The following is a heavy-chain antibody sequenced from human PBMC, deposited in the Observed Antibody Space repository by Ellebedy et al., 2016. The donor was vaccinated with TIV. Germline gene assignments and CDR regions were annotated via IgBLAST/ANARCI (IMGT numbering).Heavy chain of an antibody. J-gene: IGHJ4*02. Sequence: AASVKVSCKASGYSFPSYGISWVRQAPGQGLEWRGWINAYNGNTNYAQKVQGRVTMTTDTSTSTAFMELRSLRSDDTAVYYCARDLDSGYERFDYWGQGTLVTVSS. CDR1: GYSFPSYG. CDR2: INAYNGNT. CDR3: ARDLDSGYERFDY. V-gene: IGHV1-18*01. D-gene: IGHD5-12*01.